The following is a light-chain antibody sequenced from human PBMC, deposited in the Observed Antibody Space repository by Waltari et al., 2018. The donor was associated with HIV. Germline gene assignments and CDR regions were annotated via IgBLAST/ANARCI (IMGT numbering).Light chain of an antibody. Sequence: QSALTQPASVSGSPGQSTTISCTGTSSDVGGYNYVSWYQQHPGKAPKLMIYDVTNRPSGVSNRFAASKSGNSASLTISGLQAEDEADYYCSSYTRSSTPVFGTGTKVTVL. V-gene: IGLV2-14*03. J-gene: IGLJ1*01. CDR1: SSDVGGYNY. CDR3: SSYTRSSTPV. CDR2: DVT.